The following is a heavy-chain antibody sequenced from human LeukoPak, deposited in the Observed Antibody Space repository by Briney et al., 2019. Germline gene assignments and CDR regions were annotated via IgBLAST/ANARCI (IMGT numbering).Heavy chain of an antibody. D-gene: IGHD6-13*01. CDR3: AKGYSISY. CDR1: GDSVSSNTTA. J-gene: IGHJ4*02. V-gene: IGHV6-1*01. CDR2: TYYRSKWYN. Sequence: SQTLSLTCALSGDSVSSNTTAWNWIRQSPSRGLEWLGRTYYRSKWYNEYAVSVKSRITINPDTSKNQFSLQLNSVTPEDTAVYYCAKGYSISYWGQGTLVTVSS.